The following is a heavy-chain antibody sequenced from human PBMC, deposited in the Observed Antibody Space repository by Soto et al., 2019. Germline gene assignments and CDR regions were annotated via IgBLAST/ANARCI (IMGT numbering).Heavy chain of an antibody. J-gene: IGHJ5*02. CDR3: AKVGVLRTNFRWFDL. V-gene: IGHV3-21*01. CDR1: GFAFQTYT. Sequence: GGSLRLSCAASGFAFQTYTMEWLRQPPGKGLEWVSSITISGNYIYYADSVKGRFTISRDNGRNSVYLQMNSLRAEDTAVYYCAKVGVLRTNFRWFDLWGQGTLVTISS. CDR2: ITISGNYI. D-gene: IGHD2-8*01.